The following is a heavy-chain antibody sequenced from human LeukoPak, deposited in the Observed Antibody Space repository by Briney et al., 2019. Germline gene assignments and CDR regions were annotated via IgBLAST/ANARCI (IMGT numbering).Heavy chain of an antibody. Sequence: ASVKVSCKASGYTFTSYGISWVRQATGQELEWMGWMNPNSGNTGYAQKFQGRVTITRNTSISTAYMELSSLRSEDTAVYYCARGVGYSNYVYYYYYYMDVWGKGTTVTVSS. D-gene: IGHD4-11*01. CDR1: GYTFTSYG. V-gene: IGHV1-8*03. J-gene: IGHJ6*03. CDR2: MNPNSGNT. CDR3: ARGVGYSNYVYYYYYYMDV.